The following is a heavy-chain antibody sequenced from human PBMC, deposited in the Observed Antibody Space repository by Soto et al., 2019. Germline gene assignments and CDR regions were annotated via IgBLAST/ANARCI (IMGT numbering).Heavy chain of an antibody. CDR1: GGSISSSSYY. D-gene: IGHD6-19*01. V-gene: IGHV4-39*01. J-gene: IGHJ4*02. CDR3: ARQGRIAVADDHFDY. CDR2: IYYSGST. Sequence: QLQLQESGPGLVKPSETLSLTCTVSGGSISSSSYYWGWIRQPPGKGLEWIGSIYYSGSTYYNPSLKSRVTISVDTSKNQCSLKLSSVTAADTAVYYCARQGRIAVADDHFDYWGQGTLVTVSS.